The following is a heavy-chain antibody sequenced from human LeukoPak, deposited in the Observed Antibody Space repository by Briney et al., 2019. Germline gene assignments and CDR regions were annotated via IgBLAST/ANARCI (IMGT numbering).Heavy chain of an antibody. V-gene: IGHV3-15*01. J-gene: IGHJ6*02. CDR1: GFTFSNAW. CDR3: TTDTTPNASGFHYNGCTDY. D-gene: IGHD1-1*01. Sequence: GGSLRLSCAASGFTFSNAWMSWVRQAPGKGLEWVGRIKSKTDGGTTDYAAPVKGRFTISRDDSKNTLYLQMNSLKTEDTAVYYCTTDTTPNASGFHYNGCTDYWGQGTTVTVSS. CDR2: IKSKTDGGTT.